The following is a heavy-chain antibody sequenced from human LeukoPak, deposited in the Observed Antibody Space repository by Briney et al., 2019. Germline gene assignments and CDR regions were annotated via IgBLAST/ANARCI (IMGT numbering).Heavy chain of an antibody. CDR3: ARSNGDDLHDY. J-gene: IGHJ4*02. D-gene: IGHD1-20*01. CDR1: VGSISSGNW. CDR2: IHHNGTR. V-gene: IGHV4/OR15-8*01. Sequence: KPSETLSLTCGVSVGSISSGNWWSWVRQSPGKGLEWIGEIHHNGTRNYNPSLKSRVTMSVDTSKNQFSLKLSSVTAADTAVYYCARSNGDDLHDYWGQGTLVAVSS.